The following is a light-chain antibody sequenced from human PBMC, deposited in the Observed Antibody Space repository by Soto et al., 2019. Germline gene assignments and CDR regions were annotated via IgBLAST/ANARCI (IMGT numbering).Light chain of an antibody. CDR1: NIGSKS. J-gene: IGLJ1*01. CDR3: QVWDSSSDHYV. V-gene: IGLV3-21*02. CDR2: DDS. Sequence: SYELTQAPSVSVTRGQTARVTGGGNNIGSKSVNWYQQKPGQATVLVVYDDSARPSGIPERFSGSNSANTATLTISRVEAGDEADYYCQVWDSSSDHYVFGTGTKVTVL.